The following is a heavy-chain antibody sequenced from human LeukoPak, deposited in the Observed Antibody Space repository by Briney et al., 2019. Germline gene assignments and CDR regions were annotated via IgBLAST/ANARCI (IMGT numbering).Heavy chain of an antibody. CDR2: IYSSGST. Sequence: SETLSLTCTVSGGSISSYYWSWIRQPPGKGLEWIGNIYSSGSTNYNPSLKSRVSISVDTSKKQFSLKLSSVTAADKAVYYCARRVAGAGFGYWGQGTLVTVSS. CDR1: GGSISSYY. J-gene: IGHJ4*02. D-gene: IGHD6-19*01. V-gene: IGHV4-59*08. CDR3: ARRVAGAGFGY.